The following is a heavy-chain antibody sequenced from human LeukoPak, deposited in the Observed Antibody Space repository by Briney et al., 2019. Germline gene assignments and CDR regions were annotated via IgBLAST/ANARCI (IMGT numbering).Heavy chain of an antibody. CDR1: GDSLSSTTYY. CDR2: IYYSGRT. D-gene: IGHD2-21*01. Sequence: SETLSLTCTVSGDSLSSTTYYWGWIRQPPEKGLEWIGSIYYSGRTFYNPSLKSRVTISVDTPKKQFSLKLSSVTAADTAVYYCANSNPSDWFDPWGQGTLVIVSS. J-gene: IGHJ5*02. CDR3: ANSNPSDWFDP. V-gene: IGHV4-39*01.